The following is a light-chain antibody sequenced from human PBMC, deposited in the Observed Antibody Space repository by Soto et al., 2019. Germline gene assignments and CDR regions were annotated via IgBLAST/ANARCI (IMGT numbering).Light chain of an antibody. CDR3: NSYTSASTYV. CDR1: GSDIGSYNY. J-gene: IGLJ1*01. Sequence: ALTQPASVSGSPGQSITISCTGTGSDIGSYNYVSWYQHHPGKVPKFIIYDVTNRPSGVSDRFSGSKSGNTASLTISGLQAEDEADYYCNSYTSASTYVFGTGTKLTVL. CDR2: DVT. V-gene: IGLV2-14*03.